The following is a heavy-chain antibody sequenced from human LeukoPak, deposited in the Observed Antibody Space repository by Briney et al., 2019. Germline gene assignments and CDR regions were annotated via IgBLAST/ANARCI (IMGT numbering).Heavy chain of an antibody. V-gene: IGHV4-61*05. CDR1: GGSISSSSYY. CDR3: ARHAENGSDRFDY. D-gene: IGHD5-12*01. CDR2: TYYSGST. Sequence: SETLSLTCTVSGGSISSSSYYWGWIRQPPGKGLEWIGYTYYSGSTNYNPSLKSRVTISVDTSKNQFSLKLSSVTAADTAVYYCARHAENGSDRFDYWGQGTLVTVSS. J-gene: IGHJ4*02.